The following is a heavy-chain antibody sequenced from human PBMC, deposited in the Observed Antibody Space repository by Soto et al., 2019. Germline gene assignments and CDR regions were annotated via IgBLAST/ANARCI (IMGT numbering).Heavy chain of an antibody. D-gene: IGHD2-2*02. J-gene: IGHJ4*02. CDR2: IKSKTDGGTT. CDR1: GFTFSNAW. V-gene: IGHV3-15*07. CDR3: TPLPSAAIGGDY. Sequence: EVQLVESGGGLVKPGVSLRLSFAASGFTFSNAWMNWVRQAPGKGLEWVGRIKSKTDGGTTDYAAPVKGIFTISRDDSKNTLYLQMNSLKTEDTAVYSCTPLPSAAIGGDYWGQGTLVTVSS.